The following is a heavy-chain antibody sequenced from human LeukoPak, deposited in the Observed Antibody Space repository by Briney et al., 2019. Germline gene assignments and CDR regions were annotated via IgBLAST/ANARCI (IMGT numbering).Heavy chain of an antibody. V-gene: IGHV1-2*02. CDR1: GYSFTGYF. Sequence: ASVKGSCKSSGYSFTGYFMHWVRQAPGQGLEWMGWIKLNSGDTNYAQKFQGRVTMTRNTSISTTYMEVSRLRSDDTAVYYCARDPGIAVSGKYLQHWGQGTLVTVSS. CDR3: ARDPGIAVSGKYLQH. D-gene: IGHD6-19*01. J-gene: IGHJ1*01. CDR2: IKLNSGDT.